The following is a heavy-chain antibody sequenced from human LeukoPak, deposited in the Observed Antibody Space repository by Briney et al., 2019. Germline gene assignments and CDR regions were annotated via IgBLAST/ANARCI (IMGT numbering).Heavy chain of an antibody. CDR1: GGSISSYY. D-gene: IGHD3-10*01. J-gene: IGHJ2*01. Sequence: SETLSLICTVSGGSISSYYWSWIRQPPGKGLEWIGYIYYSGSTNYNPSLKSRVTISVDTSKNQFSLKLSSVTAADTAVYYCARHLNYYGSGSYRGPYWYFDLWGRGTLVTVSS. CDR2: IYYSGST. CDR3: ARHLNYYGSGSYRGPYWYFDL. V-gene: IGHV4-59*08.